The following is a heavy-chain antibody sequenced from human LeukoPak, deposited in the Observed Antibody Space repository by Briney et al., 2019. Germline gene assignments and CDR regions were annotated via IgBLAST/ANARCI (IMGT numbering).Heavy chain of an antibody. V-gene: IGHV3-21*01. D-gene: IGHD3-22*01. CDR1: GFTFSSYS. J-gene: IGHJ3*02. Sequence: GGSLRLSCAASGFTFSSYSMNWVRQAPGKGLEWVSSISSSSSYIYYADSVKGRFTISRDNAKNSLYLQMNSLRAEDTAVYYCATEVVTDAFDIWGQGTMVTVSS. CDR2: ISSSSSYI. CDR3: ATEVVTDAFDI.